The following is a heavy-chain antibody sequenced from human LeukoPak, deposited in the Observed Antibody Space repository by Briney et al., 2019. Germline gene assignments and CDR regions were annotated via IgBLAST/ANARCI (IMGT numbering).Heavy chain of an antibody. V-gene: IGHV3-20*01. CDR1: GFTFDDYG. D-gene: IGHD3-16*01. J-gene: IGHJ4*02. CDR2: INWYEGST. Sequence: GGSLRLSCAASGFTFDDYGMSWVRQAPGKGVEGVSGINWYEGSTGYADSVKGRFTISRDNAKNTLYLKMNSLRAEDTAVYHCERIGASIWGPKFDYWGQGTLVTVSS. CDR3: ERIGASIWGPKFDY.